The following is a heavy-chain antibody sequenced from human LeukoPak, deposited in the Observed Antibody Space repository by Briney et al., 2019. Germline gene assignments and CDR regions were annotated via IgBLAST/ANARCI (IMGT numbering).Heavy chain of an antibody. CDR2: SNIDESTT. CDR3: AKDHRGWNDY. J-gene: IGHJ4*02. Sequence: GGSLRLSCAASGFTFSSYWMHWVRQAPGKGLVWVSRSNIDESTTSYADSVKGRFTISRDNAKNTLYLQMNSLRAEDTAVYYCAKDHRGWNDYWGQGTLVTVSS. D-gene: IGHD6-19*01. CDR1: GFTFSSYW. V-gene: IGHV3-74*01.